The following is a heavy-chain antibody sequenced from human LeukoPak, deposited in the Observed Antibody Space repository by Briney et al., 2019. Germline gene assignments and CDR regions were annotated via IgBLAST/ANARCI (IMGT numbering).Heavy chain of an antibody. CDR2: INHSGST. J-gene: IGHJ3*02. CDR1: GGSFSGYY. CDR3: ARLNYYGSGKDAFDI. Sequence: SETLSLTCAVYGGSFSGYYWSRIRQPPGKGLEWIGEINHSGSTNYNPSLKSRVTISVDTSKNQFSLKLSSVTAADTAVYYCARLNYYGSGKDAFDIWGQGTMVTVSS. D-gene: IGHD3-10*01. V-gene: IGHV4-34*01.